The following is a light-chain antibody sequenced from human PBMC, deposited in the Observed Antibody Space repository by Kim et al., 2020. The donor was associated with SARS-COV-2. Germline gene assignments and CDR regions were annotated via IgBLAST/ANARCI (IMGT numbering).Light chain of an antibody. Sequence: SYELTQPPSVSVSPGQTASITCSGDKLGDKYACWYQQKPGQSPVLVIYQDSNRPSGIPERFSGSNSGNTATLTISGTQAMDEADSYCQAWDSSTAVFGGG. CDR2: QDS. V-gene: IGLV3-1*01. CDR3: QAWDSSTAV. CDR1: KLGDKY. J-gene: IGLJ2*01.